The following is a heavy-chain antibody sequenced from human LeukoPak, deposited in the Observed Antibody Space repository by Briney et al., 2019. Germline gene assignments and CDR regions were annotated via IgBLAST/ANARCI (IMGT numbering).Heavy chain of an antibody. CDR2: INSDGSWT. CDR3: VSFYETY. CDR1: GNYW. Sequence: GGSLRLSCVASGNYWMHWVRQAQGKGLVWVSHINSDGSWTSYADSVKGRFTISKDNAKNTVYLQMNSLRAEDTAVYYCVSFYETYWGRGTLVTVSS. J-gene: IGHJ4*02. D-gene: IGHD2/OR15-2a*01. V-gene: IGHV3-74*01.